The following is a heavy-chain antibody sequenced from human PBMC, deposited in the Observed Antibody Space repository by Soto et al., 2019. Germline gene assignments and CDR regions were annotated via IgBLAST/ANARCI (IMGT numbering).Heavy chain of an antibody. D-gene: IGHD6-19*01. J-gene: IGHJ6*02. CDR2: INHSGST. V-gene: IGHV4-34*01. CDR3: ARVSMVAVAGYYYYGMDV. CDR1: GGSFSGHY. Sequence: KTSETLSLTCAVYGGSFSGHYWSWIRQPPGKGLEWIGEINHSGSTNYNPSLKSRVTISVDTSKNQFSLKLSSVTAADTAVYYCARVSMVAVAGYYYYGMDVWGQGTTVTVSS.